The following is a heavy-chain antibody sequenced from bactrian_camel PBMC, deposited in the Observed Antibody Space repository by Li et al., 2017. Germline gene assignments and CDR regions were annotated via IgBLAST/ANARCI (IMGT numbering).Heavy chain of an antibody. J-gene: IGHJ4*01. V-gene: IGHV3S1*01. CDR2: INSRGVIT. CDR3: TAEQMGWSWYNH. D-gene: IGHD5*01. Sequence: HVQLVESGGTLVQPGESLRLSCAASGFTFSSYWMYWVRQAPGEGLDWVGHINSRGVITHYSGSVKGRFTISRDNVKNTMSLRMANLRPDDTAVYYCTAEQMGWSWYNHWGQGTQVTVS. CDR1: GFTFSSYW.